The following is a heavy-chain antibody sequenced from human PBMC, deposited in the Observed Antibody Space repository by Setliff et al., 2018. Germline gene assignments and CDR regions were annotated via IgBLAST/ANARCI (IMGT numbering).Heavy chain of an antibody. J-gene: IGHJ4*02. CDR3: ARGGGGYHSDF. CDR2: VYYSGIA. CDR1: GGSISTYY. V-gene: IGHV4-59*12. Sequence: SETLSLTCTVSGGSISTYYWSWIRQPPGKGLEWIGYVYYSGIANYTPSLKSRVSISVDKSKNQFSLKLTSVTAADTAVYYCARGGGGYHSDFWGPGILVTVSS. D-gene: IGHD3-16*01.